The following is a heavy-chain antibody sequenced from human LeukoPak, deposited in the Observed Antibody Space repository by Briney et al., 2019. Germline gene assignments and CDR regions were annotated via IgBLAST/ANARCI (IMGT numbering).Heavy chain of an antibody. CDR1: GGSISSSSYY. CDR3: ARQLVWDGSYYISRRSYFDY. V-gene: IGHV4-39*01. D-gene: IGHD1-26*01. J-gene: IGHJ4*02. Sequence: SETLSLTCTVSGGSISSSSYYWGWIRPPPGKGLEWIGSIYYSGSTYYNPSLKSRVTISVDTSKNQFSLKLSSVTAADTAVYYCARQLVWDGSYYISRRSYFDYWGQGTLVTVSS. CDR2: IYYSGST.